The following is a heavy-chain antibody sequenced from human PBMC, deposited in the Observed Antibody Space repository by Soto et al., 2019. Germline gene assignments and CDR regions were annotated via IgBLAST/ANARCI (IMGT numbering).Heavy chain of an antibody. CDR2: IGAGGANI. D-gene: IGHD2-2*01. CDR1: GFTFISSA. Sequence: LRLSCAASGFTFISSAMNWVRQAPGKGLEWVSIIGAGGANIYYADSVKGRFAISRDDSKNTVYLQMNTLRAEDTATYYCVFHFNNYQSYSWGQGTQVTVSS. J-gene: IGHJ4*02. V-gene: IGHV3-23*01. CDR3: VFHFNNYQSYS.